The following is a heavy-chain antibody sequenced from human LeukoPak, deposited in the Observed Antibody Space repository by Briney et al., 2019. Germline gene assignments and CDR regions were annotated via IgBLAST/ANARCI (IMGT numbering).Heavy chain of an antibody. CDR2: ISSSSSTI. CDR1: GFTFSRYS. V-gene: IGHV3-48*01. J-gene: IGHJ4*02. CDR3: ARVAGRPRAVDY. Sequence: GGSLRLSCGASGFTFSRYSMNWVRQAPGKGLEWFSYISSSSSTIYYADSVKGRFTITRDNAKNSLYLQMNSRRAEDTAVYYCARVAGRPRAVDYWGQGTLVTVSS.